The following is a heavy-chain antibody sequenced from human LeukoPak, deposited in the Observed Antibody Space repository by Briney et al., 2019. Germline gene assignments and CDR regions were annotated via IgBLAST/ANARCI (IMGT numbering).Heavy chain of an antibody. J-gene: IGHJ3*02. Sequence: GGSLRLSCAASGFSFSTYTMNWVRQAPGKGLEWVSSVTSSSVYIYYADSVKGRFTISRDNAKNSLYLQMNSLRAEDTAVYYCARADFPDLNDAFDIWGQGTMVTVSS. CDR3: ARADFPDLNDAFDI. CDR2: VTSSSVYI. D-gene: IGHD3/OR15-3a*01. CDR1: GFSFSTYT. V-gene: IGHV3-21*01.